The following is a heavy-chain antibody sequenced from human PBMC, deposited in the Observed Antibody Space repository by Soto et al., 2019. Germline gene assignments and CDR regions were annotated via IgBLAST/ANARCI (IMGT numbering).Heavy chain of an antibody. CDR3: ARVDKAKAPGYYGMDV. CDR1: GYTFTSYY. J-gene: IGHJ6*02. D-gene: IGHD5-18*01. V-gene: IGHV1-46*03. Sequence: GASVKVSCKASGYTFTSYYMHWVRQAPGQGLEWMGIINPSGGSTSYAQKFQGRVTMTRDTSTSTVYMELSSLRSEDTAVYYCARVDKAKAPGYYGMDVWGQETTVTVSS. CDR2: INPSGGST.